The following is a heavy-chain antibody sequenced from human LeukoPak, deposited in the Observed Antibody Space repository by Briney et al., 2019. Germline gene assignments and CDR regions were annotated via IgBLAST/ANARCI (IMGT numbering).Heavy chain of an antibody. J-gene: IGHJ4*02. D-gene: IGHD1-26*01. CDR1: GFTFNKAW. Sequence: GGSLRLSCAASGFTFNKAWMSWVRQAPGKGLELIASIKSITDGGTTDYAAPVKDRFTISRDDPKTTLFLQMNSLKTEDTAVYYCTTSGSYFDYWGQGTLVTVSS. CDR3: TTSGSYFDY. V-gene: IGHV3-15*01. CDR2: IKSITDGGTT.